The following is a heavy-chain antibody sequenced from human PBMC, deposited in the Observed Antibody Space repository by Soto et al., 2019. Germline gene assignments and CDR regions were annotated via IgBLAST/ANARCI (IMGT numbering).Heavy chain of an antibody. Sequence: QVQLQESGPGLVKPSGTLSLTCAVSSGSISSSNWWSWVRQPPGKGLEWIGEIYHSGSTNYNPSLKSRVTIAVDKAKNQFSLKLSSVTAAETAVYYCARRGSQDYGDYGYPLGYFDYWGQGTLVTVSS. V-gene: IGHV4-4*02. CDR1: SGSISSSNW. CDR3: ARRGSQDYGDYGYPLGYFDY. CDR2: IYHSGST. D-gene: IGHD4-17*01. J-gene: IGHJ4*02.